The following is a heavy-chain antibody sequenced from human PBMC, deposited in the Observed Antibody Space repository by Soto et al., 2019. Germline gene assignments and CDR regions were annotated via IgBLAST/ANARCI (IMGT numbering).Heavy chain of an antibody. J-gene: IGHJ4*02. D-gene: IGHD2-15*01. CDR3: IRALGYCSGGSCYGRYFDY. CDR1: GYTFTSYG. V-gene: IGHV1-18*01. Sequence: ASVKVSCKASGYTFTSYGISWVRQAPGQGLEWMGWISAYNGNTNYAQKLQGRVTMTTDTSTSTAYMELRSLRSDDTAVYYCIRALGYCSGGSCYGRYFDYWGQGTLVTVSS. CDR2: ISAYNGNT.